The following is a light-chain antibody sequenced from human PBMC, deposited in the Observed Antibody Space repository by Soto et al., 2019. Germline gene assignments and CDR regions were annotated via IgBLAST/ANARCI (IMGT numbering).Light chain of an antibody. Sequence: EIVLTQSPATLSLSPGERATLSCRASQSVSSYLAWYQQKPGQAPRLLIYDASNRATGIPARFSGSGSGTELHFNLRSLGAEDFAIYYCQQRRNRPWTFGPGTKVEI. CDR2: DAS. CDR3: QQRRNRPWT. J-gene: IGKJ1*01. V-gene: IGKV3-11*01. CDR1: QSVSSY.